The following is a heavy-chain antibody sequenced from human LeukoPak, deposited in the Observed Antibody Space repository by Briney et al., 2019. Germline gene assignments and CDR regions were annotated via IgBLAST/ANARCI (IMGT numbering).Heavy chain of an antibody. J-gene: IGHJ4*02. CDR3: ARAEAAAGFDY. CDR2: IYYSGST. Sequence: SETLSLTCTVSGGSISSSSYYWSWIRQPPGKGLEWIGYIYYSGSTNYNPSLKSRVTISVDTSKNQFSLKLSSVAAADTAVYYCARAEAAAGFDYWGQGTLVTVSS. V-gene: IGHV4-61*01. CDR1: GGSISSSSYY. D-gene: IGHD6-13*01.